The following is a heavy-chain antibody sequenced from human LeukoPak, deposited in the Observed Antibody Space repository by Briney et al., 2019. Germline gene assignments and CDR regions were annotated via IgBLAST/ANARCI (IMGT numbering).Heavy chain of an antibody. CDR3: ATLNYYDSSGYYEGSPQDY. Sequence: ASVKVSCKAAGYSFNTFHMNWVRQAPGQGPEWIGWVNPDNGNTGFAQKFQGRVTITQNSSVTTVYMELSSLRSENTAVYYCATLNYYDSSGYYEGSPQDYWGQGTLVTVSS. V-gene: IGHV1-8*03. J-gene: IGHJ4*02. CDR1: GYSFNTFH. CDR2: VNPDNGNT. D-gene: IGHD3-22*01.